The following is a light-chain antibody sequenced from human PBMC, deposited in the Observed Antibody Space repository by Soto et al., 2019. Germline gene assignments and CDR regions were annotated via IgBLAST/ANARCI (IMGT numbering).Light chain of an antibody. V-gene: IGLV2-11*01. J-gene: IGLJ1*01. CDR1: SSDVGGYHY. CDR3: CSYAGGAYV. Sequence: QSALTQPPSVSGSPGQSVTISCSGTSSDVGGYHYVSWYQQYPGRAPKIMIYDVTKRPSGVPDRFSGSKSGNTASLTISGVQADDEADYYCCSYAGGAYVFGIGTKLTVL. CDR2: DVT.